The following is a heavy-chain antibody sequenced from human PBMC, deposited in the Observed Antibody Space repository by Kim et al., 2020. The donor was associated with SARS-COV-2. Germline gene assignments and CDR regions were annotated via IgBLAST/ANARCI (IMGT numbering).Heavy chain of an antibody. Sequence: GGSLRLSCAASGFTFSSHAMSWVRQAPGKGLEWVSAISGSGGCTYYADSVKGRFTISRDNSKNTLYLQMNSLRAEDTAVYYCAKDPQYYYGSGCYYNEPFVCWGQGTLVTVSS. V-gene: IGHV3-23*01. CDR3: AKDPQYYYGSGCYYNEPFVC. CDR1: GFTFSSHA. D-gene: IGHD3-10*01. CDR2: ISGSGGCT. J-gene: IGHJ4*02.